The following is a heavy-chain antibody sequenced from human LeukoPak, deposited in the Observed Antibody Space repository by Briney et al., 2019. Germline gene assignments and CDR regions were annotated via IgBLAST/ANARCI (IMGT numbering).Heavy chain of an antibody. V-gene: IGHV3-23*01. CDR1: GFTFSNYA. CDR3: ARDLGYCTNGVCHTRFDY. J-gene: IGHJ4*02. CDR2: ISDSGVST. D-gene: IGHD2-8*01. Sequence: PGGSLRLSCAASGFTFSNYAMSWVRQAPGKGLEWVSSISDSGVSTYYADSVRGRFTISRDNSKNTLYLQMNSLRAEDTAVYYCARDLGYCTNGVCHTRFDYWGQGTLVAVSS.